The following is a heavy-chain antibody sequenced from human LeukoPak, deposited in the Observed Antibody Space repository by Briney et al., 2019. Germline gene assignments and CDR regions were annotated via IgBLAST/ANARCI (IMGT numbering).Heavy chain of an antibody. V-gene: IGHV1-69*13. J-gene: IGHJ4*02. D-gene: IGHD6-13*01. CDR2: IIPIFGTA. Sequence: ASVKVSCKASGYTFTSYTISWVRQAPGQGLEWMGGIIPIFGTANYAQKFQGRVTITADESTSTAYMELSSLRSEDTAVYYCAREKQQLVGGPLDYWGQGTLVTVSS. CDR3: AREKQQLVGGPLDY. CDR1: GYTFTSYT.